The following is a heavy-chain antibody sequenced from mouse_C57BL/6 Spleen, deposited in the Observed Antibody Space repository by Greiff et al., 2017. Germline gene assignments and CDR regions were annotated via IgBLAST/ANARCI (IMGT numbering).Heavy chain of an antibody. CDR3: ARSIGSNYRFDY. D-gene: IGHD2-5*01. CDR1: GYTFTSYW. V-gene: IGHV1-64*01. J-gene: IGHJ2*01. CDR2: IHPNSGST. Sequence: QVQLKQPGAELVKPGASVKLSCKASGYTFTSYWMHWVKQRPGQGLEWIGMIHPNSGSTNYNEKFKSKATLTVDKSSSTAYMQLSSLTSEDSAVYYCARSIGSNYRFDYWGQGTTLTVSS.